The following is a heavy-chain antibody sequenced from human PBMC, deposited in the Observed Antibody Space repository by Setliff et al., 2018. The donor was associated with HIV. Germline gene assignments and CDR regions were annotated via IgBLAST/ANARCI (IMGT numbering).Heavy chain of an antibody. J-gene: IGHJ4*02. CDR1: GFTFSRYS. CDR3: ARTNNNYYYDTSDYFAGYYFDS. D-gene: IGHD3-22*01. CDR2: ISSVSGSTI. Sequence: PGGSLRFSCAASGFTFSRYSMNWVRQAPGKGLEWVSYISSVSGSTIYYADSVKGRFTISRDNAKNSMFLQMNSLRAEDTAVYYCARTNNNYYYDTSDYFAGYYFDSWGQGTLVTVSS. V-gene: IGHV3-48*01.